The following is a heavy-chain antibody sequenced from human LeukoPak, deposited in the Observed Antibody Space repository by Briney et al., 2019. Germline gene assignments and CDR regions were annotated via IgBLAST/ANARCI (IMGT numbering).Heavy chain of an antibody. Sequence: GGSLRLSCAASGFTFSSYWMSWVRQAPGKGLEWVANIKQDGSEKYYVDSVKGRFTISRDNAKNSMYLQMNSLSAEDTAVYYCAGDRGLGYCSGGSCYSGNWFDPWGQGTLVTVSS. V-gene: IGHV3-7*01. CDR1: GFTFSSYW. CDR3: AGDRGLGYCSGGSCYSGNWFDP. D-gene: IGHD2-15*01. J-gene: IGHJ5*02. CDR2: IKQDGSEK.